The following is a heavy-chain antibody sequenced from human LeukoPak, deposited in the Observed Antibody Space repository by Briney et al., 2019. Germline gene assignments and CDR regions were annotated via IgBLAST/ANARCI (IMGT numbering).Heavy chain of an antibody. D-gene: IGHD3-22*01. CDR2: ISWNSGSI. CDR1: GFTFDDYA. Sequence: PGGSLRLSCAASGFTFDDYAMHWVRQAPGKGLEWVSGISWNSGSIGYADSVKGRFTISRDNAKNSLYLQMNSLRAEDTAVYYCARDPRAYYYEDNWFDPWGQGTLVTVSS. J-gene: IGHJ5*02. CDR3: ARDPRAYYYEDNWFDP. V-gene: IGHV3-9*01.